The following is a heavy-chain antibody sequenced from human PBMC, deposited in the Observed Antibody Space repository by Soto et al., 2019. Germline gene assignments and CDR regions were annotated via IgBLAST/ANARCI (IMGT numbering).Heavy chain of an antibody. CDR2: INPSGGST. J-gene: IGHJ6*02. CDR1: GYTFTSYY. CDR3: ARDSKVVVAATYYYYYYYGMDV. D-gene: IGHD2-15*01. V-gene: IGHV1-46*01. Sequence: QVQLVQSGAEVKKPGASVKVSCKASGYTFTSYYMHWVRQAPGQGLEWMGIINPSGGSTSYAQKFQGRVTMTRDTSTSTVYMELSSLRSEDTAVHYCARDSKVVVAATYYYYYYYGMDVWGQGTTVTVSS.